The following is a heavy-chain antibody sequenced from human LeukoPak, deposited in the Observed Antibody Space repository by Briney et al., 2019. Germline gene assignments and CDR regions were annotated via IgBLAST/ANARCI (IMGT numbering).Heavy chain of an antibody. J-gene: IGHJ4*02. CDR2: ISSSSSTI. D-gene: IGHD3-22*01. Sequence: GGSLRLSCAASGFTFSSYSMNWVRQAPGKGLEWVSYISSSSSTIYYADSVKGRFTISRDNAKNSLYLQMNSLRAEDTAVYYCARDLRYYYDSSGRFDYWGQGTLVTVSS. CDR3: ARDLRYYYDSSGRFDY. CDR1: GFTFSSYS. V-gene: IGHV3-48*04.